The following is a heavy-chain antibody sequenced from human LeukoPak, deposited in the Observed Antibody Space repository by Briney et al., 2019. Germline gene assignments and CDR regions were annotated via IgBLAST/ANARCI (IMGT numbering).Heavy chain of an antibody. CDR1: GFTFSSYW. CDR3: ARVGSGSSNYYYYYYMDV. Sequence: GGSLRLSCAASGFTFSSYWMSWVRQAPGKGLEWVAVISYDGSNKYYADSVKGRFTISRDNSKNTLYLQMNSLRAEDTAVYYCARVGSGSSNYYYYYYMDVWGKGTTVTVSS. J-gene: IGHJ6*03. V-gene: IGHV3-30*03. D-gene: IGHD1-26*01. CDR2: ISYDGSNK.